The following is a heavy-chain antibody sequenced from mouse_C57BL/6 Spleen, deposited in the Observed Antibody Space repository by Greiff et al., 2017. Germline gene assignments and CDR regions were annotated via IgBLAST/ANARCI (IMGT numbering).Heavy chain of an antibody. CDR1: GFNIKDDY. Sequence: EVQLQESGAELVRPGASVKLSCPASGFNIKDDYMHWVKQRPEQGLEWIGWIDPETGDTESASKFQGKATITADTSSNTASLQLSSLTSEDTAVYYCATITTGEGFAYWGQGALVPVSA. CDR3: ATITTGEGFAY. CDR2: IDPETGDT. V-gene: IGHV14-4*01. J-gene: IGHJ3*01. D-gene: IGHD1-1*01.